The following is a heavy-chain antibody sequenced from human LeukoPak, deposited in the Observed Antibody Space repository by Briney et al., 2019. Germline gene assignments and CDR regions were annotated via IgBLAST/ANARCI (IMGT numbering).Heavy chain of an antibody. CDR2: IGPYNGNT. Sequence: ALVKISCKASGYTFTTYGISWVRQAPGQGLEWMGWIGPYNGNTNYAQKLQGRVTMTTDTSTSTAYMELRSLRSDDTAVYYCARDRAVVVAATDYWGQGTLVTVSS. CDR1: GYTFTTYG. V-gene: IGHV1-18*01. D-gene: IGHD2-15*01. J-gene: IGHJ4*02. CDR3: ARDRAVVVAATDY.